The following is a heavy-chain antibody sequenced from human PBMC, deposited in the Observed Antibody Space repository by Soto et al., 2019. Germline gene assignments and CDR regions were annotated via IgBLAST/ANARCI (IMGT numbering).Heavy chain of an antibody. D-gene: IGHD2-15*01. J-gene: IGHJ4*02. Sequence: QVQLVQSGAEVKKPGASVKVSCKASGYTFTSYGISWVRQAPGQGLEWMGWISAYNGNTNYAQKLQGRVTMTTGTSKSTDYMELRSLRSDDTAVYYCARKGACSGGSCYHFDYWGQGTLVTVSS. CDR2: ISAYNGNT. V-gene: IGHV1-18*01. CDR3: ARKGACSGGSCYHFDY. CDR1: GYTFTSYG.